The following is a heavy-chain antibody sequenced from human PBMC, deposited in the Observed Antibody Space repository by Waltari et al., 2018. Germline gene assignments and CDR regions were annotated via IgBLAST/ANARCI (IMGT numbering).Heavy chain of an antibody. Sequence: QVQLQESGPGLVKPSGTLSLTCAVSGGSISSSNWWSWVRQAPGEGLEWSGEIYHSGSTNYNPSLKSRVTISVDKSKNQFSLKLSSVTAADTAVYYCARDFVVVPAAMSAPPDDYYYYGMDVWGQGTTVTVSS. CDR2: IYHSGST. J-gene: IGHJ6*02. V-gene: IGHV4-4*02. CDR1: GGSISSSNW. CDR3: ARDFVVVPAAMSAPPDDYYYYGMDV. D-gene: IGHD2-2*01.